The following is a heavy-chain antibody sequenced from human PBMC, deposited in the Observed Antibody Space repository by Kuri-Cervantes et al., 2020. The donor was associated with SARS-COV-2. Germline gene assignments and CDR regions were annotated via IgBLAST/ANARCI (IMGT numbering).Heavy chain of an antibody. V-gene: IGHV4-61*02. CDR2: IYTSGST. CDR1: GGSISSSSYY. Sequence: LRLSCTVSGGSISSSSYYWSWIRQPAGKGLEWIGRIYTSGSTNYNPSLKSRVTMSVDTSKNQFSLKLSSVTAADTAVYYCAREGGGCGGDCYYGYYYYYMDVWGKGTTVTVSS. D-gene: IGHD2-21*01. CDR3: AREGGGCGGDCYYGYYYYYMDV. J-gene: IGHJ6*03.